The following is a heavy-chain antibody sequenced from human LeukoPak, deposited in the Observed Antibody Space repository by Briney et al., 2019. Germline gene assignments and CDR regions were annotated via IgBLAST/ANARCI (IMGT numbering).Heavy chain of an antibody. D-gene: IGHD1-14*01. V-gene: IGHV3-23*01. J-gene: IGHJ4*02. CDR1: GFTFSSYA. CDR2: ISGGGVST. Sequence: PGGSLRLSCAASGFTFSSYAMSWVRQAPGKGLEWVSAISGGGVSTYYADSVKRRFTISRDNSKDTLFLQMNRLTADDTALYYCARDLATNRFSAYDYWGQGTLVTVSS. CDR3: ARDLATNRFSAYDY.